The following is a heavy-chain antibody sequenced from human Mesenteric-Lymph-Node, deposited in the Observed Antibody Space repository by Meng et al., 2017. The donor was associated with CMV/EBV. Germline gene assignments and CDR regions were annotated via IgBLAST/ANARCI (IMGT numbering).Heavy chain of an antibody. CDR3: ARSQLISPLDY. CDR1: GYTFINFG. Sequence: SCKVSGYTFINFGISWVRQAPGQGLEWIGWINAYNGNTDYAQKLQGRVTVATDTSTSTAYMELRSLRSDDTAVYYCARSQLISPLDYWGQGALVTVSS. J-gene: IGHJ4*02. D-gene: IGHD1-1*01. CDR2: INAYNGNT. V-gene: IGHV1-18*01.